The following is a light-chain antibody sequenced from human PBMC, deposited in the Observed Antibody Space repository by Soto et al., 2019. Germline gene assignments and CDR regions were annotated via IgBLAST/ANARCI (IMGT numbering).Light chain of an antibody. CDR1: QSVTINY. J-gene: IGKJ3*01. CDR2: GAS. CDR3: QQSGSAPFT. Sequence: EIVLTQSPGTLSLSPGERATLSCRASQSVTINYLAWYQQKPGQAPRLLVYGASTRATGIPDRFSGSGSGTDFTLTISRLEPEEFAVYYCQQSGSAPFTFGAGTKVDIK. V-gene: IGKV3-20*01.